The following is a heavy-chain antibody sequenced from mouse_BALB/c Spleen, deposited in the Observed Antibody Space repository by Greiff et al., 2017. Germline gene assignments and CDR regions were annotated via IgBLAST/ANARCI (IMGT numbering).Heavy chain of an antibody. CDR2: IWSGGGT. D-gene: IGHD2-1*01. Sequence: VQRVESGPGLVQPSQSLSITCTVSGFSLTSYGVDWVRQSPGKGLEWLGVIWSGGGTDYNAAFISRLSISKDNSKSQVFFKMNSLQANNTAIYDCATPRVTSYYDAIDYWGQGTSVTVSS. J-gene: IGHJ4*01. CDR1: GFSLTSYG. V-gene: IGHV2-2*02. CDR3: ATPRVTSYYDAIDY.